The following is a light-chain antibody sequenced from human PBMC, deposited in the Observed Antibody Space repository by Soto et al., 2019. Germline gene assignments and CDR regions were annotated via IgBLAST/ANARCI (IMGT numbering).Light chain of an antibody. CDR1: SSDVGGYHY. CDR2: EVT. Sequence: QSVLTQPPSASGSPGQSVTISCTGTSSDVGGYHYVSWYQQYPGRAPKLMIYEVTKRPSGVPDRFSGSKSGNTASLTVSGLQAEVEADYYCSSYAASNNFYFVFGGGTKLTVL. CDR3: SSYAASNNFYFV. V-gene: IGLV2-8*01. J-gene: IGLJ3*02.